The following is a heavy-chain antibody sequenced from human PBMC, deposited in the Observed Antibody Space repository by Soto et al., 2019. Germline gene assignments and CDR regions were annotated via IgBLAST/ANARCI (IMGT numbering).Heavy chain of an antibody. Sequence: SVKVSCKASGGAFSSYAISWVRQAPGQGLEWMGGIIPIFGTANYAQKFQGRVTITADESTSTAYMEPSSLRSEDTAVYYCARDPPKPYCGGDCYSFYYYYYGMDVWGQGTTVTVSS. J-gene: IGHJ6*02. V-gene: IGHV1-69*13. CDR1: GGAFSSYA. D-gene: IGHD2-21*02. CDR2: IIPIFGTA. CDR3: ARDPPKPYCGGDCYSFYYYYYGMDV.